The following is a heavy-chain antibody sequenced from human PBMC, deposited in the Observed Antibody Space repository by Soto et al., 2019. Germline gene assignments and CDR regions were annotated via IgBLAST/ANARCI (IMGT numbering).Heavy chain of an antibody. CDR2: ISSSSSYI. J-gene: IGHJ2*01. V-gene: IGHV3-21*01. CDR3: ARDPPDVDTAMVTSYFDL. CDR1: GFTFSSYS. D-gene: IGHD5-18*01. Sequence: EVQLVESGGGLVKPGGSLRLSCAASGFTFSSYSMNWVRQAQGKGLEWVSSISSSSSYIYYADSVKGRFTISRDNAKNSLYLQMNSLRAEDTAVYYCARDPPDVDTAMVTSYFDLWGRGTLVTVSS.